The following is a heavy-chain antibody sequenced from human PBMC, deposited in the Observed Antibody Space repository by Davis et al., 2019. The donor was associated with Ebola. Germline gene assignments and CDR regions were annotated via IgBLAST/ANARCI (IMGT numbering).Heavy chain of an antibody. V-gene: IGHV1-69*13. Sequence: AASVKVSCKASGGTFSSHAVSWVRQAPGQRLEWMGGIIPILGATNYAQSFQGRVTITADESTSTAYMELSSLRSEDTDVYYCARSFSSTFVGWFDPRGQGTLVTVSS. CDR2: IIPILGAT. CDR1: GGTFSSHA. D-gene: IGHD6-13*01. J-gene: IGHJ5*02. CDR3: ARSFSSTFVGWFDP.